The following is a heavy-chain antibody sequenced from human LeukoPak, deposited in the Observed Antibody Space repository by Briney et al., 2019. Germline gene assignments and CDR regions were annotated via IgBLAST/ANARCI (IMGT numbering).Heavy chain of an antibody. D-gene: IGHD2-2*01. CDR1: GLTFNNYP. CDR2: ISDSGDVT. V-gene: IGHV3-23*01. Sequence: PGGSLRLSCAASGLTFNNYPMTWVRQPPGKGLEWVSGISDSGDVTYYTDSVKGRFAVSRDNSKNTPYLQMSSLRAEDTAVYYCAKRSKLSCSSTSCPLDYWGQGTLVTVSS. CDR3: AKRSKLSCSSTSCPLDY. J-gene: IGHJ4*02.